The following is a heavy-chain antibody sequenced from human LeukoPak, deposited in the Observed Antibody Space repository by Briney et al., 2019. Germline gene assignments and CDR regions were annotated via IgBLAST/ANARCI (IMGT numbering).Heavy chain of an antibody. D-gene: IGHD2-2*01. V-gene: IGHV1-69*06. Sequence: SVKVSCKASGGTFSSYAISWVRQAPGQGLEWMGGIIPIFGTANYAQKFQGRVTITADKSTSTAYMELSSLRSEDTAVYYCASTIVVVPAAIPYYYGMDVWGEGTTVTVSS. CDR2: IIPIFGTA. CDR3: ASTIVVVPAAIPYYYGMDV. CDR1: GGTFSSYA. J-gene: IGHJ6*04.